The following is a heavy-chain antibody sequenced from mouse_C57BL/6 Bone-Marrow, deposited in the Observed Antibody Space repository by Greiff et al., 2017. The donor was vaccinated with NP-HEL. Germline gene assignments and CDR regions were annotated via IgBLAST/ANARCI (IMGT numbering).Heavy chain of an antibody. Sequence: VQLQQSGAELVRPGASVKLSCTASGFNIKDDYMHWVKQRPEQGLEWIGWIDPENGDTEYASKFQGKATITADTSSNTAYLQLSSLTSEDTAVYYCTGSSNYWYFDVWGTGTTVTVSS. CDR1: GFNIKDDY. CDR2: IDPENGDT. CDR3: TGSSNYWYFDV. V-gene: IGHV14-4*01. D-gene: IGHD2-10*02. J-gene: IGHJ1*03.